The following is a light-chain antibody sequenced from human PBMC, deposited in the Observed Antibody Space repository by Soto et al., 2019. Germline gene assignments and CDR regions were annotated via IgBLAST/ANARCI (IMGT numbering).Light chain of an antibody. J-gene: IGKJ1*01. CDR2: GAS. V-gene: IGKV3-20*01. Sequence: EFVLTQSPATLCLSPGARATLSCRASQSVSSSYLAWYQQKPGQAPRLLIYGASSRATGIPDRFSGSGSGTDFTLTISRLEPEDFAVYYCQPYGSSLTWTFGQGTKVDIK. CDR1: QSVSSSY. CDR3: QPYGSSLTWT.